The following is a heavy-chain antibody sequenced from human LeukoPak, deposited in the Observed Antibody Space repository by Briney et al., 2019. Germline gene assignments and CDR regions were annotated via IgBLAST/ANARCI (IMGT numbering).Heavy chain of an antibody. CDR3: ARAGSGYYYDSSGLSYLPRY. J-gene: IGHJ4*02. CDR2: ISAYNGNT. V-gene: IGHV1-18*01. D-gene: IGHD3-22*01. Sequence: GASVKVSCKASGYTFTSYGFSWVRQAPGQGLEWMGWISAYNGNTNYAQKLQGRVTMTTDTSTSTAYMELRSLRSDDTAVYYCARAGSGYYYDSSGLSYLPRYWGQGTLVTVSS. CDR1: GYTFTSYG.